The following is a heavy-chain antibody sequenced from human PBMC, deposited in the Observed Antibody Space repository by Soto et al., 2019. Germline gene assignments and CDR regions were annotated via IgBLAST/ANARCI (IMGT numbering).Heavy chain of an antibody. J-gene: IGHJ4*02. D-gene: IGHD1-20*01. Sequence: SVKVSCKASGGTFSSYAISWVRQAPGQGLEWMGGIIPIFGTANYAQKFQGRVTITADESTSTAYMELSSLRSEDTAVYYCARGLTGTRGHFDYWGQGTPVTVSS. CDR1: GGTFSSYA. CDR2: IIPIFGTA. V-gene: IGHV1-69*13. CDR3: ARGLTGTRGHFDY.